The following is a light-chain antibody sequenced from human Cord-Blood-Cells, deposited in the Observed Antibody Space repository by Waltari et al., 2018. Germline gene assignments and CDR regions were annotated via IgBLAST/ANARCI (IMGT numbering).Light chain of an antibody. Sequence: DIVMTQSPDSLAVSLGERATINCKSSQSVLYSSNNKNYLAWYQQKPGQPPKLLLYWASTREAGVPDRFSGSGSGTDFTLTISSLQAEDVAVYYCQQYYSFRTFGQGTKVEIK. CDR3: QQYYSFRT. CDR1: QSVLYSSNNKNY. J-gene: IGKJ1*01. V-gene: IGKV4-1*01. CDR2: WAS.